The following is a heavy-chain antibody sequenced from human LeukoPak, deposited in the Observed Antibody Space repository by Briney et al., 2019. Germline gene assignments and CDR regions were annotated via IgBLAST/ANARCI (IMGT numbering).Heavy chain of an antibody. CDR2: IYYSGST. J-gene: IGHJ3*02. CDR1: GGSISSGDYY. D-gene: IGHD2-2*01. V-gene: IGHV4-30-4*01. CDR3: ARSGPAAGRPDAFDI. Sequence: SQTLFLTCTVSGGSISSGDYYWSWIRQPPGKGLEWIGHIYYSGSTYYNPSLKSRVTISVDTSKNQFSLKLSSVTAADTAVYYCARSGPAAGRPDAFDIWGQGTMVTVSS.